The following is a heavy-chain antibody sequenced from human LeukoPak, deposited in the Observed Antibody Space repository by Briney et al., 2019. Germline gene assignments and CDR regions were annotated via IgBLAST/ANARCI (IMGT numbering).Heavy chain of an antibody. Sequence: KSSETLSLTCAVYGVSFSGYYWSWIRQPPGKGLEWIGEINHSGSTNYNPSLKSRVTISVDTSKNQFSLKLSSVTAADTAVYYCATSNPPVYYYGSGRYDYWGQGTLVTVSS. V-gene: IGHV4-34*01. CDR1: GVSFSGYY. J-gene: IGHJ4*02. CDR3: ATSNPPVYYYGSGRYDY. D-gene: IGHD3-10*01. CDR2: INHSGST.